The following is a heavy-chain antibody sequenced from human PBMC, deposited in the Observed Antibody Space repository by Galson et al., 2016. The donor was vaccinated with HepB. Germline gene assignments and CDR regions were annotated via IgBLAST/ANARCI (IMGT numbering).Heavy chain of an antibody. CDR2: IFHSGNT. V-gene: IGHV4-30-2*01. Sequence: TLSLTCDVFGDSITRGDSSWTWIRQPPGKGLEWIGYIFHSGNTYYTPSLKSRVTISVDTSKNQFSLKLRSVTAADTAVYYCARDRDSSSYYSLDYWGQGTPVTVSS. D-gene: IGHD3-22*01. CDR1: GDSITRGDSS. CDR3: ARDRDSSSYYSLDY. J-gene: IGHJ4*02.